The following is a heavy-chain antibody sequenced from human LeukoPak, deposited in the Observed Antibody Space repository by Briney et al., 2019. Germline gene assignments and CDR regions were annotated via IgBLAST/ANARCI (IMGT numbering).Heavy chain of an antibody. Sequence: RGESLKISCKGSGYRFTNYWIGWVRQMPGKGLEWMGLIYPDDSDTRYSPSFQGQVTISADKSISTAYLQWSSLKASDTAMYYCAIGGESTTSWYRCFDYWGQGTPVT. CDR3: AIGGESTTSWYRCFDY. CDR2: IYPDDSDT. J-gene: IGHJ4*02. V-gene: IGHV5-51*01. CDR1: GYRFTNYW. D-gene: IGHD2-2*02.